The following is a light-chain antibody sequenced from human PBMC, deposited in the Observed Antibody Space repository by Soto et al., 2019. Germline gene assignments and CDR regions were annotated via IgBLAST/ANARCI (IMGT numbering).Light chain of an antibody. J-gene: IGKJ3*01. Sequence: EVVLTQSPATLPLSPGERATLSCRANQGVSRYLAWYQQKPGQSPRLLIYETSNRATGIPARSSGSGSGTDFTLTSNRLEPEDFAVYYCQQRRNWIFGPGTRVDIK. CDR1: QGVSRY. CDR2: ETS. V-gene: IGKV3-11*01. CDR3: QQRRNWI.